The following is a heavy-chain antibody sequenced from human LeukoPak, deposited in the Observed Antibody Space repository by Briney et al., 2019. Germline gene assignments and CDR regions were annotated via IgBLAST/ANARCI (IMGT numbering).Heavy chain of an antibody. J-gene: IGHJ6*03. CDR3: ARRIYSGTVRHLLYSFMDV. Sequence: SETLSLTSTVSGDSLSSSSWTWIRQSPGKGLESLGFISNNGKTKYKTSFEGRVSMSLDTSKSQFSLTLSSVTAADTAVYFCARRIYSGTVRHLLYSFMDVWGKGTTVIVS. V-gene: IGHV4-59*08. D-gene: IGHD2-21*01. CDR1: GDSLSSSS. CDR2: ISNNGKT.